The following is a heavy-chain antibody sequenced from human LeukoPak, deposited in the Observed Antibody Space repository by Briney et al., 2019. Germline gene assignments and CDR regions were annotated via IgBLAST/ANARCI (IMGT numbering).Heavy chain of an antibody. Sequence: PGGSLRLSCAASGFVFSDYSMNWVRQAPGKGMEWVANIRGSGGGLGSGNYYADSVKGRFTISRDNAKTSLYLQMNSLRAEDTAFYYCARDDNWGFDYWGQGALVTVSS. J-gene: IGHJ4*02. D-gene: IGHD7-27*01. CDR2: IRGSGGGLGSGN. CDR1: GFVFSDYS. V-gene: IGHV3-48*04. CDR3: ARDDNWGFDY.